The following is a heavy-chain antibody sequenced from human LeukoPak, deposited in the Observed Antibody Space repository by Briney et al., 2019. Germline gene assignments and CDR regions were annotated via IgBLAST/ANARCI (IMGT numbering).Heavy chain of an antibody. V-gene: IGHV3-30*03. CDR2: ISDDGSNK. D-gene: IGHD4-17*01. CDR1: GFTFSSYG. J-gene: IGHJ4*02. CDR3: ASNGDYAPFDY. Sequence: GRSLRLSCAASGFTFSSYGMHWVRQAPGKGLEWVAVISDDGSNKYYADSVKGRFTISRDNSKNTLYLQMNSLRAEDTAVYYCASNGDYAPFDYWGQGTLVTVSS.